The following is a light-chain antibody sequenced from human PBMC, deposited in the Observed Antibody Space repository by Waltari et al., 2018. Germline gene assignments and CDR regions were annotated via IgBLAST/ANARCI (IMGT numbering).Light chain of an antibody. CDR1: ASNIGNNV. J-gene: IGLJ3*02. CDR3: AAWDDSLDGHWV. Sequence: QSVLTQPPSASGTPGQRVTILCSGRASNIGNNVVNWYQQLPGKAPKLVIYRNDQRPSGVPDRFSGSKFGTSASRAISGLHAEEVADYYGAAWDDSLDGHWVFGGGTKVTVL. V-gene: IGLV1-44*01. CDR2: RND.